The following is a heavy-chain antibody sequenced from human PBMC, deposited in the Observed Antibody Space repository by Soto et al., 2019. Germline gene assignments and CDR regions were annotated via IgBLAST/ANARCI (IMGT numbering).Heavy chain of an antibody. CDR2: ISGSGGST. J-gene: IGHJ6*02. Sequence: GSLRLSCAASGFTFSSYAMSWVRQAPGKGLEWVSAISGSGGSTYYADSVKGRFTISRDNSKNTLYLQMNSLRAEDTAVYYCAKDGTGTVGRYYYYGMDVWGQGTTVTVSS. V-gene: IGHV3-23*01. D-gene: IGHD1-1*01. CDR3: AKDGTGTVGRYYYYGMDV. CDR1: GFTFSSYA.